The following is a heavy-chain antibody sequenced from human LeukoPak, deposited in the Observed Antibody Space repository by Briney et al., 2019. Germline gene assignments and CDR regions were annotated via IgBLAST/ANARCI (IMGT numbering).Heavy chain of an antibody. J-gene: IGHJ4*02. CDR3: ARAVGGYNGGLDY. CDR2: IYSGGST. D-gene: IGHD3-22*01. Sequence: GGSLRLSCAASGFTVSSNYMSWVRQAPGKGLEWVSVIYSGGSTYYADSVKGRFTISRDNSKNTLYLQMNSLRAEDTAVYYCARAVGGYNGGLDYWGQGTLVTVSS. V-gene: IGHV3-66*02. CDR1: GFTVSSNY.